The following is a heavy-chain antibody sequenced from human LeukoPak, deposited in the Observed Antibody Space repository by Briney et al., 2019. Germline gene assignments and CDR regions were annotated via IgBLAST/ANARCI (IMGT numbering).Heavy chain of an antibody. CDR3: ARVIFLIAAAGTGGY. CDR1: GNTFTSYD. Sequence: EASVKVSCKASGNTFTSYDINWVRQATGQGLEWMGWMNPNSGNTGYAQKFQGRVTITRNTSISTAYMELSSLRSEDTAVYYCARVIFLIAAAGTGGYWGQGTLVTVSS. V-gene: IGHV1-8*01. J-gene: IGHJ4*02. D-gene: IGHD6-13*01. CDR2: MNPNSGNT.